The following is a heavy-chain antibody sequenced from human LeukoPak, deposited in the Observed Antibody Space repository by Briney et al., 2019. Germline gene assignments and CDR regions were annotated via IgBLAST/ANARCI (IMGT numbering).Heavy chain of an antibody. CDR3: AKAGGMVRGVIITLSFDY. CDR2: ISSSSSYI. V-gene: IGHV3-21*04. CDR1: GFTFSSYS. Sequence: GGSLRLSCAASGFTFSSYSMNWVRQAPGKGLEWVSSISSSSSYIYYADSVKGRFTISRDNAKNSLYLQMNSLRAEDTAVYYCAKAGGMVRGVIITLSFDYWGQGTLVTVSS. J-gene: IGHJ4*02. D-gene: IGHD3-10*01.